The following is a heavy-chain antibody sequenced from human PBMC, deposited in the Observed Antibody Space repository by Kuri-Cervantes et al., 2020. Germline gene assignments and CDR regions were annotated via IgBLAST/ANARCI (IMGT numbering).Heavy chain of an antibody. V-gene: IGHV3-23*01. CDR2: ISGSGGST. CDR3: AARPLWELLRRDAFDI. CDR1: GFTFSSYA. D-gene: IGHD1-26*01. J-gene: IGHJ3*02. Sequence: LSLTCAASGFTFSSYAMSWVRQAPGKGLEWVSAISGSGGSTYYADSVKGRFTISRDNSKNTLYLQMNSLRAEDTAVYYCAARPLWELLRRDAFDIWGQGTMVTVSS.